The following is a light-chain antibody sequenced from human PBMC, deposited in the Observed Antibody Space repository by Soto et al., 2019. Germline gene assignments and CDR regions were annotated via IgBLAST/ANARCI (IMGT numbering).Light chain of an antibody. J-gene: IGLJ1*01. CDR3: AAWDDSLNDHF. V-gene: IGLV1-44*01. CDR1: SSNIGSNT. CDR2: SNN. Sequence: QSALTQPPSASGTPGQRVTISCSGSSSNIGSNTVNWYQQLPGTAPKLLIYSNNQRPSGVPDRFSGSKSGTSASLAISGLQSEDEADYYCAAWDDSLNDHFFGTGTKVTV.